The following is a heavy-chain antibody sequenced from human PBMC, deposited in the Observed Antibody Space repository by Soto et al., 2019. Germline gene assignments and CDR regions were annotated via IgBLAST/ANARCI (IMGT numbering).Heavy chain of an antibody. J-gene: IGHJ4*02. Sequence: QVELKQSGPGLVRPSGTLSLTCRVSGTSISSTYWWTWVRQSPGKGLEWIGEIYHNGITKYNPSLKSRVSLSVDKFNNPFSLKLTSVTAADTAVYYCATVPPRIVVVLAEFPTWGQGTLVTVSS. CDR2: IYHNGIT. D-gene: IGHD2-21*01. CDR1: GTSISSTYW. V-gene: IGHV4-4*02. CDR3: ATVPPRIVVVLAEFPT.